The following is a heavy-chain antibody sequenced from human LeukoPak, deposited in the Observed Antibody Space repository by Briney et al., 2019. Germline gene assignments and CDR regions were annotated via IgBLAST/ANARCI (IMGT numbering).Heavy chain of an antibody. CDR1: GGSISSYY. V-gene: IGHV4-59*08. D-gene: IGHD3-10*01. Sequence: PSETLSLTCTVSGGSISSYYWSWIRQPPGKGLEWIGYIYYSGSTNYNPSLKSRVTISVDTSKNQFSLKLSSVTAADTAVYYCARADMYYYGSGTPSWFDPWGQGTLVTVSS. CDR2: IYYSGST. J-gene: IGHJ5*02. CDR3: ARADMYYYGSGTPSWFDP.